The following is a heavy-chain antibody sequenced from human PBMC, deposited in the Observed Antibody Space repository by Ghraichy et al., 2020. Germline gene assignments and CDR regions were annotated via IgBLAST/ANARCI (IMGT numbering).Heavy chain of an antibody. CDR2: IYHSGST. CDR3: VRARSGYGVDY. CDR1: GVSISSGNW. V-gene: IGHV4-4*02. D-gene: IGHD3-22*01. J-gene: IGHJ4*02. Sequence: SETLSLTCDVSGVSISSGNWWGWVRQPPGKGLEWIGEIYHSGSTNYNSSLKSRVTISVDSSKNQFSLKLNSVTAADTAVYYCVRARSGYGVDYWGQGTRVAVSS.